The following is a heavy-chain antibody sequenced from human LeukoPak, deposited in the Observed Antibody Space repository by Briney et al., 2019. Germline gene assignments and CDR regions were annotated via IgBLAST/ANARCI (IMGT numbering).Heavy chain of an antibody. V-gene: IGHV3-23*01. J-gene: IGHJ6*04. D-gene: IGHD5/OR15-5a*01. Sequence: GGSLRLSCAASGFTFSSYAMSWVRQAPGKGLEWVSAISGGGGSTYYADSVKGRFTISRDNSKNTLYLQMNSLSAEDTAVYYCAKRVVHDYYYYGMDVWGKGTTVTVSS. CDR2: ISGGGGST. CDR1: GFTFSSYA. CDR3: AKRVVHDYYYYGMDV.